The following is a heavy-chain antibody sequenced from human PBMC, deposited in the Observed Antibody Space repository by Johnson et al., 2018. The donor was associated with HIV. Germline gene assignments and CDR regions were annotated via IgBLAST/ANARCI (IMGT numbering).Heavy chain of an antibody. D-gene: IGHD2-21*02. V-gene: IGHV3-7*01. CDR3: ARDPCGGDCADAFDI. Sequence: VQLVESGGGLVQRGGSLRLSCDASGFTFSDHWMNWVRQAPGKGLEWVATIKQDGSEKSYVDSVKGRFTISRDNAKNSLYLQMNSLRAEDTAVYYCARDPCGGDCADAFDIWGQGTMVTVSS. CDR1: GFTFSDHW. CDR2: IKQDGSEK. J-gene: IGHJ3*02.